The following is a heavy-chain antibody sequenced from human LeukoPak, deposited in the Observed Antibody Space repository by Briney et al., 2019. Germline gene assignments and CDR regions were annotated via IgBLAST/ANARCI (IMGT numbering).Heavy chain of an antibody. D-gene: IGHD3-3*01. J-gene: IGHJ4*02. CDR1: GFTFSSYS. V-gene: IGHV3-30*03. CDR2: ISYDGSNK. Sequence: GGSLRLSCAASGFTFSSYSMNWVRQAPGKGLEWVAVISYDGSNKYYADSVKGRFTISRDNSKNTLYLQMNSLRAEDTAVYYCARVAGYDFWSGYPLPADYWGQGTLVTVSS. CDR3: ARVAGYDFWSGYPLPADY.